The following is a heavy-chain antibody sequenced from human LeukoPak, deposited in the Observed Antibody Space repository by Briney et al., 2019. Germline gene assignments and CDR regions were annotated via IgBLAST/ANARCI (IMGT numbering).Heavy chain of an antibody. CDR2: IYYSGST. Sequence: ASETLSLTCTVSGGSISSYYWSWIRQPPGKGLEWIGYIYYSGSTNYNPSLKSRVTISVDRSKNQFSLKLTSVTAADTAVYYCAGNYDYGDSLDYWGQGTLVIVSS. V-gene: IGHV4-59*12. CDR3: AGNYDYGDSLDY. CDR1: GGSISSYY. J-gene: IGHJ4*02. D-gene: IGHD4-17*01.